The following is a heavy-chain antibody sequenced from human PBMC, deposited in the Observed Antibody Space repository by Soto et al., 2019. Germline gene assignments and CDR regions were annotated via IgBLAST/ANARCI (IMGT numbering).Heavy chain of an antibody. J-gene: IGHJ2*01. CDR1: GGSISSYY. CDR3: ESFNWDFDL. V-gene: IGHV4-59*08. CDR2: IYYSGRT. Sequence: QVQLQESGPGLVKPSETLSLTCTVSGGSISSYYWRWIRQPPGKGLEWIGYIYYSGRTTYNPSLKTRVTISVDTAKNQFSLKLSSVPAADTSVYYCESFNWDFDLWGRGPLVPVSS.